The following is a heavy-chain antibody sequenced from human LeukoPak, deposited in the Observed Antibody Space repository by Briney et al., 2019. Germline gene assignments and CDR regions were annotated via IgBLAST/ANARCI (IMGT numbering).Heavy chain of an antibody. CDR1: GFTFSSFG. Sequence: GGSLRLSCAASGFTFSSFGMHWVRQAPGKGLEWVAVIWYDASDRYYADSVKGRFTISRDNSKNTLFLQMNSLRDDDAAVYYCVRGVGVSRFNYFDPWGQGTLVVVSS. CDR2: IWYDASDR. CDR3: VRGVGVSRFNYFDP. J-gene: IGHJ5*02. D-gene: IGHD5-24*01. V-gene: IGHV3-33*01.